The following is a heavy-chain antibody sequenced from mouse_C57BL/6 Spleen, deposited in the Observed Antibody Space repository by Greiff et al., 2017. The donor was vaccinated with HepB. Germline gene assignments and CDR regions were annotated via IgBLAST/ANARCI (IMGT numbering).Heavy chain of an antibody. CDR2: IWSDGST. Sequence: VQLKESGPGLVAPSQSLSITCTVSGFSLTSYGVHWVRQPPGKGLEWLVVIWSDGSTTYNSALKSRLSISKDNSKSQVFLKMNSLQTDDTAMYYCARHGLPYYYAMDYWGQGTSVTVSS. J-gene: IGHJ4*01. CDR1: GFSLTSYG. V-gene: IGHV2-6-1*01. D-gene: IGHD5-5*01. CDR3: ARHGLPYYYAMDY.